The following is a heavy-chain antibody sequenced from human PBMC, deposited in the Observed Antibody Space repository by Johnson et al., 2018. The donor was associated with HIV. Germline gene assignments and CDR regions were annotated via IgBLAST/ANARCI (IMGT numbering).Heavy chain of an antibody. D-gene: IGHD1-26*01. CDR3: AKDGGSYGGAFDI. CDR1: GFTVNNKY. V-gene: IGHV3-23*04. Sequence: VQLVESGGGLIQPGGSLRLSCAASGFTVNNKYMSWVRQPPGKGLEWVSAISGSGGSTYYADSLKGRFTISRDNSKNTVYLQMNSLRPEDTAVYYCAKDGGSYGGAFDIWGQGTIVTVSS. CDR2: ISGSGGST. J-gene: IGHJ3*02.